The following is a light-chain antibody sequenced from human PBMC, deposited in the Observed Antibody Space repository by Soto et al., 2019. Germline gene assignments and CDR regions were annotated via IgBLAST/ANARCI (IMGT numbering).Light chain of an antibody. V-gene: IGLV2-8*01. J-gene: IGLJ1*01. CDR3: ISYAGSNTFV. CDR2: EVS. Sequence: QSVLTQPPSASGSPGQSVTISCTGSSSDVGGYNYVSWYQQHPGKAPKVIINEVSKRPSGVPDRFSGSKSGNTASLTVSGLQADDEADYYCISYAGSNTFVFGSGTKVTAL. CDR1: SSDVGGYNY.